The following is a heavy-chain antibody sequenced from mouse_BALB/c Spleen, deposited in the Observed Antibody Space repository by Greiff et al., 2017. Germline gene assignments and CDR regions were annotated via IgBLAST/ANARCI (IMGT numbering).Heavy chain of an antibody. Sequence: QVQLKQPGAELVKPGAPVKLSCKASGYTFTSYWMNWVKQRPGRGLEWIGRIDPSDSETHYNQKFKDKATLTVDKSSSTAYIQLSSLTSEDAAVYYCARSTGTWFAYWGQGTLVTVSA. J-gene: IGHJ3*01. CDR2: IDPSDSET. V-gene: IGHV1-69*02. CDR1: GYTFTSYW. D-gene: IGHD4-1*02. CDR3: ARSTGTWFAY.